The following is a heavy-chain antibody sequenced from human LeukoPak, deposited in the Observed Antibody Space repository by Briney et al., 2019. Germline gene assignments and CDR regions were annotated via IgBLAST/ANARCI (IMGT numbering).Heavy chain of an antibody. CDR3: ARGFHCYDSSGYPYFDY. Sequence: SETLSLTCAVYGGSFSGYYWSWIRQPPGKGLEWIGEINHSGSTNYNPSLKSRVTISVDTSKNQFSLKLSSVTAADTAVYYCARGFHCYDSSGYPYFDYWGQGTLVTVSS. CDR1: GGSFSGYY. J-gene: IGHJ4*02. CDR2: INHSGST. V-gene: IGHV4-34*01. D-gene: IGHD3-22*01.